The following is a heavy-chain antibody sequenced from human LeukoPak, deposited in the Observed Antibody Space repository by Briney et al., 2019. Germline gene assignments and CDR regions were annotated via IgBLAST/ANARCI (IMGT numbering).Heavy chain of an antibody. D-gene: IGHD3-10*01. CDR2: ISYDGSNK. CDR1: GFIFNSYG. Sequence: GGSLRLSCAASGFIFNSYGMHWVRQAPGKGLEWVAVISYDGSNKYYAASVKGRFTISRDNSKNTLYLQMNSLRAEDTAVYYCAKDRGQSYFDYWGQGTLVTVSS. CDR3: AKDRGQSYFDY. V-gene: IGHV3-30*18. J-gene: IGHJ4*02.